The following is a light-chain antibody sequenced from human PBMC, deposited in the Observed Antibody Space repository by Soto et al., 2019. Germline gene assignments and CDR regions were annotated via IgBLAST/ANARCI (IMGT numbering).Light chain of an antibody. CDR3: QHRSNWLGT. Sequence: EIVLTQSPATLSLSPGERATLSCRASQSVSSYLAWYQQKSGQTPSLLIYDASNRTTGIPARFSGSGSGTDFTLTISSLEPEDFAVYYCQHRSNWLGTFGPGTKVDIK. CDR1: QSVSSY. CDR2: DAS. J-gene: IGKJ3*01. V-gene: IGKV3-11*01.